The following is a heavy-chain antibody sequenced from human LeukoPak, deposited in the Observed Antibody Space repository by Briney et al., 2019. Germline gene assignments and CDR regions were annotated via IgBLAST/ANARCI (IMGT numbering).Heavy chain of an antibody. CDR1: GFTFENYW. Sequence: GGSLRLCCAASGFTFENYWMSWVRQVPRKGPEWVANIKQDGSVEHYLDSVKGRFTSSRDNAKNSLFLQMNSLIAEDTAVYYCARWAGVTDQWGQGTLVTVSS. V-gene: IGHV3-7*01. J-gene: IGHJ4*02. D-gene: IGHD5-18*01. CDR3: ARWAGVTDQ. CDR2: IKQDGSVE.